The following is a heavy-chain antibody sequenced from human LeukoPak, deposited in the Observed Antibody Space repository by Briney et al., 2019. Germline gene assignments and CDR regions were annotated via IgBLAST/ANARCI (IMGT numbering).Heavy chain of an antibody. J-gene: IGHJ4*02. Sequence: GGSLRLSCAASGFTFSSYTMNWVRQAPGKGLEWVSYITSSSSTIYYADSVKGRFTISRDNAKNSLYLQMNSLRAEDTAVYYCARGYGDYVGWGQGTLVTVSS. D-gene: IGHD4-17*01. V-gene: IGHV3-48*01. CDR2: ITSSSSTI. CDR1: GFTFSSYT. CDR3: ARGYGDYVG.